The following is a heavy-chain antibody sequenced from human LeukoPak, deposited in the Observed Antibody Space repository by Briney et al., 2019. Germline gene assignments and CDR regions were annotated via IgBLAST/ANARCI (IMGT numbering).Heavy chain of an antibody. CDR1: GFTFSSYA. D-gene: IGHD4-17*01. J-gene: IGHJ4*02. CDR2: ISDSGGST. V-gene: IGHV3-23*01. Sequence: GGSLRLSCAASGFTFSSYAMSWVRQAPGKGLEWVSAISDSGGSTYYADSVKGRFTISRDNSKNTLYLQMHSLRAEDTAVYYCAKRTTATTSPLGYWGQGTLVIVSS. CDR3: AKRTTATTSPLGY.